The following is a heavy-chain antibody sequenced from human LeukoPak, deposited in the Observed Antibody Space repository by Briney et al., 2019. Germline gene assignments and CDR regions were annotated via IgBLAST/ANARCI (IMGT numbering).Heavy chain of an antibody. CDR3: ARYCGGDCYADAAFDI. J-gene: IGHJ3*02. CDR2: MNPNSGNT. V-gene: IGHV1-8*01. Sequence: ASVKVSCKASGYTFTSYDINWVRQATGQGLEWMGRMNPNSGNTGYAQKFQGRVTMTRNTSISTAYMELSSLRSEDTAVYYCARYCGGDCYADAAFDIWGQGTMVTVSS. D-gene: IGHD2-21*02. CDR1: GYTFTSYD.